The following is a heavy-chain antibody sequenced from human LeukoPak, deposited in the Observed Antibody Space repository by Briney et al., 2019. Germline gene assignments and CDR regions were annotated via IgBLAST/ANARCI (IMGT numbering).Heavy chain of an antibody. Sequence: GGSLRLSCAASGFTFSNYWMSWVRQAPGKGLEWVANIKQDESEKYYVDSVKGRFTISRDNAKNSLYLQMNSLRAEDTAVYYCARGSAVTANNFDFWGQGTLVTVS. CDR1: GFTFSNYW. V-gene: IGHV3-7*01. CDR2: IKQDESEK. D-gene: IGHD4-11*01. J-gene: IGHJ4*02. CDR3: ARGSAVTANNFDF.